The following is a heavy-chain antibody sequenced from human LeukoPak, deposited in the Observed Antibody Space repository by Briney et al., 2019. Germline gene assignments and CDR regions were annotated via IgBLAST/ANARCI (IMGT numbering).Heavy chain of an antibody. CDR3: ARPLSYYYDSSGDNAFDI. CDR2: LYHSGST. V-gene: IGHV4-39*07. CDR1: GGSISSSSYY. D-gene: IGHD3-22*01. J-gene: IGHJ3*02. Sequence: SETLSLTRTVSGGSISSSSYYWGWIRQPPGKGLEWIGNLYHSGSTYYNPSLKSRATISVDTAKNQFSLKLSSMTAADTAVYYCARPLSYYYDSSGDNAFDIWGQGTMVTVSS.